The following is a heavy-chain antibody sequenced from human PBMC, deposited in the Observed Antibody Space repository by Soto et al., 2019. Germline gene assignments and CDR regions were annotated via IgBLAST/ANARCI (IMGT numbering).Heavy chain of an antibody. Sequence: QVQLLESGPGLVKPSQTLSLTCTVSGGSISSGGHYWSWISQHPGKGLEGIGNIYYSGSTYYNPSLKSRVSISVDTSKNQFSLKLTSVTAADTAVYYCARGLMAFDPWGQGTLVTVSS. V-gene: IGHV4-31*03. CDR3: ARGLMAFDP. CDR1: GGSISSGGHY. CDR2: IYYSGST. J-gene: IGHJ5*02.